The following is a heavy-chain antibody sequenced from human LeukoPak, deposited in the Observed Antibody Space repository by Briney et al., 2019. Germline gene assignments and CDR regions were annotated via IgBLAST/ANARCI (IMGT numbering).Heavy chain of an antibody. Sequence: GGSLRLSCAASGFTFSTYSMNWVRQAPGKGLEWVSYISSSSSAIYYADPVKGRFTISRDNAKNSLYLQMNSLRDEDTAVYYCANIYGSGGGYWGQGTLVTVSS. J-gene: IGHJ4*02. CDR1: GFTFSTYS. CDR3: ANIYGSGGGY. CDR2: ISSSSSAI. D-gene: IGHD3-10*01. V-gene: IGHV3-48*02.